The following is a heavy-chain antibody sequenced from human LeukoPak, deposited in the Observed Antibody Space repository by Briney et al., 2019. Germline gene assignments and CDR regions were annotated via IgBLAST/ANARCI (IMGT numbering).Heavy chain of an antibody. CDR3: ARDRDSTNYFDY. CDR1: GGFISSGGYY. CDR2: IYYSGTT. D-gene: IGHD2/OR15-2a*01. J-gene: IGHJ4*02. Sequence: SQTLSLTCTVSGGFISSGGYYWSWIRQHPGKGLEWIGSIYYSGTTYYNPSLKSRVTISVDTSKNQFSLKLSSVTAADTAVYYCARDRDSTNYFDYWGQGTLVTVSS. V-gene: IGHV4-31*03.